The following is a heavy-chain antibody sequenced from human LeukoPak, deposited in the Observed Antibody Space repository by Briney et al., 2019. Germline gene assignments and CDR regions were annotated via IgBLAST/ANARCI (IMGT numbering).Heavy chain of an antibody. CDR2: IRYDGSNK. CDR1: GLTFSSYG. J-gene: IGHJ4*02. V-gene: IGHV3-30*02. CDR3: AKSAGVLWFGELSYFDY. Sequence: GGSLRLSCATSGLTFSSYGMHWVRQAPGKGLEWVAFIRYDGSNKYYADSVKGRFTISRDNSKNTLYLQMNSLRAEDTAVYYCAKSAGVLWFGELSYFDYWGQGTLVTVSS. D-gene: IGHD3-10*01.